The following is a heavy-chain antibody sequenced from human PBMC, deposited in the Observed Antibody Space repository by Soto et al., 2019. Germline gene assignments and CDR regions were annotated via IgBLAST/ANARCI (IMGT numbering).Heavy chain of an antibody. D-gene: IGHD5-12*01. CDR3: ARGGYSGYDPYYYYYGMDV. Sequence: PGGSLRLSCAASGFTFSSYSMNWVRQAPGKGLEWVSYISSSSSTIYYADSVKGRFTISRDNAKNSLYLQMNSLRDEDTAVYYCARGGYSGYDPYYYYYGMDVWGQGTTVTVSS. CDR2: ISSSSSTI. CDR1: GFTFSSYS. J-gene: IGHJ6*02. V-gene: IGHV3-48*02.